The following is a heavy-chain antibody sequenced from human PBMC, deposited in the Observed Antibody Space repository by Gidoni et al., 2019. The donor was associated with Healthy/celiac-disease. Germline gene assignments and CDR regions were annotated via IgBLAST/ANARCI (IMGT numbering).Heavy chain of an antibody. CDR3: ARAQHIVVVTAIDY. V-gene: IGHV1-18*01. CDR2: ISAYNGNT. Sequence: QVQLVQSGAAVKKPGASVNVSSKASGYTFPSEGISWVRPAPGQGLEWMGWISAYNGNTNYAQKLQGRVTMTTDTSTSTAYMELRSLRSDDTAVYYCARAQHIVVVTAIDYWGQGTLVTVSS. CDR1: GYTFPSEG. J-gene: IGHJ4*02. D-gene: IGHD2-21*02.